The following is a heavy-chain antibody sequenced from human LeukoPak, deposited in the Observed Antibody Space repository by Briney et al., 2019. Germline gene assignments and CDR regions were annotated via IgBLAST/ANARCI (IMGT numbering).Heavy chain of an antibody. D-gene: IGHD4-17*01. J-gene: IGHJ3*01. CDR1: GFTFSRYA. V-gene: IGHV3-23*01. Sequence: GGSLRLSCEASGFTFSRYAMMWVRQAPGKGLEWVSAISGSGGGTQYADSVKGRFTISRDNSRNTLYLQMNGLRAEDTAVYYCARDPNGDYIGAFEFWGQGTMVTVSS. CDR2: ISGSGGGT. CDR3: ARDPNGDYIGAFEF.